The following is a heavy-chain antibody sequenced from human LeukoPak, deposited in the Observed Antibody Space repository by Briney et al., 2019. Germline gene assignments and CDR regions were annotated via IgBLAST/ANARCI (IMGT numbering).Heavy chain of an antibody. CDR3: ARHVTFGEPTPDGFDI. V-gene: IGHV4-39*01. D-gene: IGHD3-10*01. CDR1: GGSISSSSYY. Sequence: PSETLSLTCTVSGGSISSSSYYWGWIRQPPGKGLECIGKINHSGSTNYNPSLKSRVTISVDTSKNQFSLKMSSVTAADTAVYYCARHVTFGEPTPDGFDIWGQGTMVTVSS. J-gene: IGHJ3*02. CDR2: INHSGST.